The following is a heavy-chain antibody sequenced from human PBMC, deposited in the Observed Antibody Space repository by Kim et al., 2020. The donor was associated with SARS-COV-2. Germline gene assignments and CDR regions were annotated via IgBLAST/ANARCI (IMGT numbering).Heavy chain of an antibody. V-gene: IGHV4-39*01. CDR3: ARRGGSGSYLNLSWFDP. J-gene: IGHJ5*02. CDR2: IYYSGST. CDR1: GGSISSSSYY. D-gene: IGHD3-10*01. Sequence: SETLSLTCTVSGGSISSSSYYWGWIRQPPGKGLEWIGSIYYSGSTYYNPSLKSRVTISVDTSKNQFSLKLSSVTAADTAVYYCARRGGSGSYLNLSWFDPWGQGTLVTVSS.